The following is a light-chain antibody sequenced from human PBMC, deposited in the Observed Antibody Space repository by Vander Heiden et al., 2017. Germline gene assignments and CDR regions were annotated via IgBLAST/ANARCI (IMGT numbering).Light chain of an antibody. CDR3: GTWDSSLSAAV. Sequence: QSVFTQPPSVSAAPGQKVTISCSGSSSNIGNNYVSWYQQLPGTAPKLLIYDNNKRPSGIPDRFSGSKSGTSATLGITGLQTGDEADYYCGTWDSSLSAAVFGTGTKVTVL. CDR2: DNN. V-gene: IGLV1-51*01. CDR1: SSNIGNNY. J-gene: IGLJ1*01.